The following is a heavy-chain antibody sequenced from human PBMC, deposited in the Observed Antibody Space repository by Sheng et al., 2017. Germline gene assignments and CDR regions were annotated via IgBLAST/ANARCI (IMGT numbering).Heavy chain of an antibody. CDR3: TKDLWSTEDSLDI. CDR2: ISGSGSNT. V-gene: IGHV3-23*01. CDR1: GFPFSSYA. J-gene: IGHJ3*02. D-gene: IGHD3-3*01. Sequence: EVQLLESGGGLVQPGGSLRLSCAASGFPFSSYAMSWVRQAPGKGLEWVSGISGSGSNTYYADSVKGRFTISRDISKNTLYLQMNSLRAEDTAVYYCTKDLWSTEDSLDIWGQGTMVTVSS.